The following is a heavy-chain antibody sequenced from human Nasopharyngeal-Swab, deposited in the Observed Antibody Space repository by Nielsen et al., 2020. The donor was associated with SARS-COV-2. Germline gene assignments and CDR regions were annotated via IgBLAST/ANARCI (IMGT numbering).Heavy chain of an antibody. CDR3: ASPSSKFDY. Sequence: SVKVSCKVSGYTLTELSMHWVRQAPGQGLEWMGGIIPIFGTANYAQKFQGRVTITADESTSTAYMELSSLRSEDTAVYYCASPSSKFDYWGQGTLVTVSS. D-gene: IGHD2/OR15-2a*01. V-gene: IGHV1-69*13. CDR2: IIPIFGTA. CDR1: GYTLTELS. J-gene: IGHJ4*02.